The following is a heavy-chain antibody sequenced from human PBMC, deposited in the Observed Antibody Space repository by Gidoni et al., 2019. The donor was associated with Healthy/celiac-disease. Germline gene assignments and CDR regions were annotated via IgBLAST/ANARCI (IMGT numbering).Heavy chain of an antibody. CDR3: ARGHLNFRDGELPSYFDY. CDR1: RGSISSYY. Sequence: QVQLQESRPGLVKPSETLSLTCTVYRGSISSYYWSWTRQPPGKGLEWVGYIYYSGSTNYTPSLKSRVTISVDTSKNQFSLKLSSVTAADTAVYYCARGHLNFRDGELPSYFDYWGQGTLVTVSS. CDR2: IYYSGST. V-gene: IGHV4-59*01. J-gene: IGHJ4*02. D-gene: IGHD1-7*01.